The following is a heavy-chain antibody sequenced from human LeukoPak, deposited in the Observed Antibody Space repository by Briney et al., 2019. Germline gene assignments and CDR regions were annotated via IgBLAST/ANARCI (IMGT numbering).Heavy chain of an antibody. V-gene: IGHV4-34*01. CDR1: GGSFSGYY. D-gene: IGHD7-27*01. CDR3: ASTTGENGAYVFDY. Sequence: SETLSLTCAVYGGSFSGYYWSWIRQPPGKGLEWIGEINHSGSTNYNPSLKSRVTISVDTSKNQFSLKLSSVTAADTAVYYCASTTGENGAYVFDYGGQEPLVTFPS. CDR2: INHSGST. J-gene: IGHJ4*02.